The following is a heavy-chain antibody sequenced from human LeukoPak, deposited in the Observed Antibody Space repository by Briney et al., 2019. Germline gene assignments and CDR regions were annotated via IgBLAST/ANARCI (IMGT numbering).Heavy chain of an antibody. CDR3: ARQFWAQGVRY. V-gene: IGHV4-34*01. J-gene: IGHJ4*02. CDR2: INHSGST. Sequence: SETLSLTCAVYGVSFSGYYWSWIRQPPGKGLEWIGEINHSGSTNYNPSLKSRVTISVDTSKNQFSLKLSSVTAADTAVYYCARQFWAQGVRYWGQGTLVTVSS. CDR1: GVSFSGYY. D-gene: IGHD3-10*01.